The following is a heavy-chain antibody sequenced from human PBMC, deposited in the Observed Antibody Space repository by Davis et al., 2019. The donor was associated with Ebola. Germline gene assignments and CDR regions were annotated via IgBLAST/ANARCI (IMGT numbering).Heavy chain of an antibody. Sequence: AASVKVSCKASGYTFTSYAISWVRQATGQGLEWMGWMNPNSANTGYAQKFQGRVTMTRNTSISTAYMELSSLRSEDTAVYYCARHIAAAGKFDYWGQGTLVTVSS. CDR3: ARHIAAAGKFDY. D-gene: IGHD6-13*01. V-gene: IGHV1-8*02. CDR1: GYTFTSYA. J-gene: IGHJ4*02. CDR2: MNPNSANT.